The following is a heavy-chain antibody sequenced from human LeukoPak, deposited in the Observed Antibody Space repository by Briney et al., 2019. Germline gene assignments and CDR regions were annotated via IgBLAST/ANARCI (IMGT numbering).Heavy chain of an antibody. J-gene: IGHJ4*02. CDR1: GGSISSGGYY. Sequence: TLSLTCTVSGGSISSGGYYWSWIRQHPGKGLEWIGYIYYSGSTYYNPSLKSRVTISVDTSKNQFSLKLSSVTAADTAVYYRARGLVVVINQYYFDYWGQGTLVTVSS. CDR2: IYYSGST. D-gene: IGHD3-22*01. CDR3: ARGLVVVINQYYFDY. V-gene: IGHV4-31*03.